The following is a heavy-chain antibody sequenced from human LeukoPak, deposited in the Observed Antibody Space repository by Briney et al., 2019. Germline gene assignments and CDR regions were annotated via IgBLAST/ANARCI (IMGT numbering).Heavy chain of an antibody. CDR2: ISYDGSNK. D-gene: IGHD1-26*01. J-gene: IGHJ4*02. V-gene: IGHV3-30*03. CDR1: GFTFSSYG. Sequence: GGSLRLSCAASGFTFSSYGMHWVRQAPGKGLEWVAVISYDGSNKYYADSVKGRFTISRDNSKNTLYLQMNSLRAEDTAVYYCARRCSGSYFDYWGQGTLVTVSS. CDR3: ARRCSGSYFDY.